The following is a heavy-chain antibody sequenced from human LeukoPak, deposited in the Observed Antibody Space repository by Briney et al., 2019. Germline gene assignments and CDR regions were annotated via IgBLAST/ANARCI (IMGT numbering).Heavy chain of an antibody. J-gene: IGHJ4*02. V-gene: IGHV3-23*01. D-gene: IGHD3-10*01. CDR3: ARGPEASYGSEKNYFDY. CDR2: ISGSGGST. CDR1: GFTLSSYV. Sequence: PGASLRLSCAASGFTLSSYVMSWVRQAPGKGLEWVSAISGSGGSTSYADSVKGRFTISRDNSKNTLYLQMNSLRADDTAVYYCARGPEASYGSEKNYFDYWGQGTLVTVSS.